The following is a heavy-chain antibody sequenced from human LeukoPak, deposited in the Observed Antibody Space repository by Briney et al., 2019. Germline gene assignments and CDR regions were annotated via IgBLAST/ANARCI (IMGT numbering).Heavy chain of an antibody. J-gene: IGHJ4*02. V-gene: IGHV3-23*01. CDR1: GFTFSTYA. CDR3: SKFFLPYPAGGTGRR. CDR2: ISDGGDST. D-gene: IGHD3-10*01. Sequence: GGSLRLSCAASGFTFSTYAMSWVRQAPGMRLEWVSSISDGGDSTHYADSVEGRFTISRDNSKNTLYLQMNSLRAEDTALYYCSKFFLPYPAGGTGRRWGQGTLVTVSS.